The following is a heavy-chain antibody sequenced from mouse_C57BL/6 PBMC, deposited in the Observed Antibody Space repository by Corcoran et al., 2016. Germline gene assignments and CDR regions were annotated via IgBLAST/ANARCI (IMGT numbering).Heavy chain of an antibody. CDR1: GYSITSGYY. V-gene: IGHV3-6*01. CDR3: AREDTTVVPAMDY. J-gene: IGHJ4*01. Sequence: DVQLQESGPGLVKPSQSLSLTCSVTGYSITSGYYWNWIRQFPGNKLEWMGYISYDGSNNYNPSLKNRISITRDTSKNQFFLKLNSVTTEDTATYYCAREDTTVVPAMDYWGQGTSVTVSS. CDR2: ISYDGSN. D-gene: IGHD1-1*01.